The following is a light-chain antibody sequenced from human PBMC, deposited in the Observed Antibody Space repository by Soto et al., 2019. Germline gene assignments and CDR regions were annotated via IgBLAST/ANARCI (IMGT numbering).Light chain of an antibody. V-gene: IGKV1-27*01. Sequence: DIQITQPPSSLSASLEDRVAITRRASQGISNSLAWYKPKPGKVPTLLIYAASTMQSAVPSRYIGSGCRTDLTPTISSLQPEDVATYYCQKYNSAPLTVGGGTKVDTK. CDR3: QKYNSAPLT. J-gene: IGKJ4*02. CDR1: QGISNS. CDR2: AAS.